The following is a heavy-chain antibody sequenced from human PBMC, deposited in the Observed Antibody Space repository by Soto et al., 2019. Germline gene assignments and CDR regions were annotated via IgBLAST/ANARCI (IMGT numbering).Heavy chain of an antibody. D-gene: IGHD3-16*01. Sequence: GEYLKISCKGSGYSFTSYWIGWVRQMPGKGLEWMGIIYPGDSDTRYSPSFQGQVTISADKSISTAYLQWSSLKASDTAMYYCARRGDGDYLYYGMDVWGQGTTVTVSS. CDR1: GYSFTSYW. CDR2: IYPGDSDT. V-gene: IGHV5-51*01. J-gene: IGHJ6*02. CDR3: ARRGDGDYLYYGMDV.